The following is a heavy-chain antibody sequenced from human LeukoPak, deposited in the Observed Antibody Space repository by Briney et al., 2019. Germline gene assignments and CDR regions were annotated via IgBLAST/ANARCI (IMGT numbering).Heavy chain of an antibody. CDR3: ARDRGNIVVVPAAIEG. V-gene: IGHV3-11*01. CDR2: ISSSGSTI. CDR1: GFTFSDYY. D-gene: IGHD2-2*01. Sequence: GGSLRLSCAASGFTFSDYYMSWIRQAPGKGLEWVSYISSSGSTIYYADSVKGRFTISRDNAKNSLYLQMNSLRAEDTAVYYCARDRGNIVVVPAAIEGWGQGTLVTVSS. J-gene: IGHJ4*02.